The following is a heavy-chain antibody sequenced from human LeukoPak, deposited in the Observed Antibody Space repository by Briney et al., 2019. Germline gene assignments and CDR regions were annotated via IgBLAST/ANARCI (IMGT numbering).Heavy chain of an antibody. CDR1: GYTFTGYY. J-gene: IGHJ4*02. V-gene: IGHV1-2*02. CDR2: INPNSGGT. D-gene: IGHD6-6*01. CDR3: ARGREAARHDY. Sequence: ASVKVSCKTSGYTFTGYYIHWVRQAPGQGLEWMGWINPNSGGTNYAQNFQGRVTMTRDTSISTAYMELSRLRSDDTAVYYCARGREAARHDYWGQGTLVTVSS.